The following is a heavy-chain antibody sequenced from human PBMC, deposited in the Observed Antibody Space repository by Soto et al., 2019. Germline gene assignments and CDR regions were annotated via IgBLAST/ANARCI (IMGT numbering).Heavy chain of an antibody. J-gene: IGHJ6*02. CDR2: IIPIFGTA. CDR3: ARRSIIAARGGYYYGMDV. V-gene: IGHV1-69*13. Sequence: SVKVSAKASGGTCSIYAISCVLQSPLQGLEWMGGIIPIFGTANYAQKFQGRVTITADESTSTAYMELSSLRSEGTVVYYCARRSIIAARGGYYYGMDVWGQGTTVTVSS. CDR1: GGTCSIYA. D-gene: IGHD6-6*01.